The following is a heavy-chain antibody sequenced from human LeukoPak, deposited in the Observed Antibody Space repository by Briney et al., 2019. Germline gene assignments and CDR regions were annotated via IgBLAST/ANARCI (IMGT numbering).Heavy chain of an antibody. CDR2: INPNSGGT. D-gene: IGHD2-8*01. CDR3: ARESDIVLMVTFDY. V-gene: IGHV1-2*02. J-gene: IGHJ4*02. Sequence: MHWVRQAPGQGLEWMGWINPNSGGTNYAQKFQGRVTMTRDTSISTAYMELSRLRSDDTAVYYCARESDIVLMVTFDYWGQGTLVTVSS.